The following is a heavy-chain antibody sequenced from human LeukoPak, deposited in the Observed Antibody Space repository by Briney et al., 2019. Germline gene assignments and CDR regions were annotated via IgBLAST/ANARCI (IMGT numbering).Heavy chain of an antibody. CDR2: IKHSGST. J-gene: IGHJ1*01. D-gene: IGHD3-10*01. CDR1: GGSFSGYY. CDR3: ASQSYGSGRKYFQH. Sequence: SETLSLTCAVHGGSFSGYYWSWIRQPPGKGLEWIGEIKHSGSTNYNPSLKSRVTISVDTSKNQFSLKLSSVTAADTAVYYCASQSYGSGRKYFQHWGQGTLVTVSS. V-gene: IGHV4-34*01.